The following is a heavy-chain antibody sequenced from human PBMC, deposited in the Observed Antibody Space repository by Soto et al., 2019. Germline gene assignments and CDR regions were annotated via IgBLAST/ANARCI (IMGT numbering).Heavy chain of an antibody. D-gene: IGHD5-12*01. CDR3: AKGGGYSGYDLPHY. J-gene: IGHJ4*02. CDR1: GFTFSSYG. Sequence: QVQLVESGGGVVQPGRSLRLSCAASGFTFSSYGMHWVRQAPGKGLEWVAVISYDGSNKYYADSVKGRLTISRDNYKNTLYLQMNSLRAEDTAVYYCAKGGGYSGYDLPHYWGQGTLVTVSS. CDR2: ISYDGSNK. V-gene: IGHV3-30*18.